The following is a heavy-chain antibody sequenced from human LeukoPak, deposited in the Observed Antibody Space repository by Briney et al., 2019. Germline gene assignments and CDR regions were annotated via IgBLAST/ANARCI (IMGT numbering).Heavy chain of an antibody. J-gene: IGHJ4*02. CDR2: VNPNSGGT. CDR3: AREGYYYGSGSYPYGY. Sequence: GASAKVSCKASGYTFTGYYMHWVRQAPGQGLEWMGWVNPNSGGTNYAQKFQGRVTMTRDTSISTAYMELSSLRSEDTAVYYCAREGYYYGSGSYPYGYWGQGTLVTVSS. V-gene: IGHV1-2*02. CDR1: GYTFTGYY. D-gene: IGHD3-10*01.